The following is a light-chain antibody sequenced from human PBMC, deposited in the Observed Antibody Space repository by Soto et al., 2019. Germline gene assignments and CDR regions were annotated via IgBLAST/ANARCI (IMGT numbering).Light chain of an antibody. CDR1: SSNLALGS. CDR2: DNY. CDR3: GTWDSTLNVWV. V-gene: IGLV1-51*01. J-gene: IGLJ3*02. Sequence: QSVLTQPPSVSAAPGQKVTISCSGNSSNLALGSVSWYQDLPGTAPKLLIYDNYKRPSGIPDRFSGSKSGTSATLGITGLQTGDEAHYYCGTWDSTLNVWVFGGGTKLTVL.